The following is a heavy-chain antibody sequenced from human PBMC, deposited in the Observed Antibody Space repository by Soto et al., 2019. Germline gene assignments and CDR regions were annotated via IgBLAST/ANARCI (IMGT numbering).Heavy chain of an antibody. CDR2: IIPILGIA. CDR1: GGTFSSYT. J-gene: IGHJ5*02. D-gene: IGHD6-19*01. Sequence: QVQLVQSGAEVKKPGSSVKVSCKASGGTFSSYTISWVRQAPGQGLEWMGRIIPILGIANYAQKFQGRVTITADKSTITAYMELSSLRSEDTAVYYFARGSDLGRGWFDPWGQGTLVTVSS. CDR3: ARGSDLGRGWFDP. V-gene: IGHV1-69*02.